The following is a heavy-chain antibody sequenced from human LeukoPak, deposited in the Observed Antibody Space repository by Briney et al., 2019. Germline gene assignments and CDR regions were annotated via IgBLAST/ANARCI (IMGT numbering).Heavy chain of an antibody. Sequence: GASVKVSCKATSRISWVRQAPGQGLEWMGWIGTYGGDTYYAQKFQGRITVTTDTSTSTVYMELRNLRSDDTAVYYCARVPGEWFAPIDYWGQGTLVTVSS. CDR3: ARVPGEWFAPIDY. CDR1: TSR. D-gene: IGHD3-3*01. J-gene: IGHJ4*02. V-gene: IGHV1-18*01. CDR2: IGTYGGDT.